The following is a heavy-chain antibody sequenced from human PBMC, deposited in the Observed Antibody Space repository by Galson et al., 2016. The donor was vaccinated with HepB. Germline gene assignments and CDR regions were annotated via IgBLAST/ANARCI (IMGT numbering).Heavy chain of an antibody. V-gene: IGHV7-4-1*02. CDR3: ARYGSDDYFDP. Sequence: SVKVSCKASGYTSSRYAIYWVRQAPGQGLEWMGWINTNNGNPTYVQGFTGRFVFSLDTSVGTAYLQISSLKAEDTAVYFCARYGSDDYFDPWGQGTLVTVSS. CDR1: GYTSSRYA. D-gene: IGHD4-11*01. CDR2: INTNNGNP. J-gene: IGHJ5*02.